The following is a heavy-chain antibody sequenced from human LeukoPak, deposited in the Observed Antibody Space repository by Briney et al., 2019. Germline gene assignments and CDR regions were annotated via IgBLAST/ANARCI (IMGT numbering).Heavy chain of an antibody. J-gene: IGHJ5*02. CDR3: ARDLASYSSSWDNWFDP. V-gene: IGHV3-21*01. D-gene: IGHD6-13*01. CDR2: ISSSSSYI. CDR1: GFTFSSYS. Sequence: GGSLRLSCAASGFTFSSYSMNWVRQAPGKGLEWVSSISSSSSYIYYADSVKGRFTISRDNAKNSLYLQMNSLRAEDTAVYYCARDLASYSSSWDNWFDPWGQGTLVTVSS.